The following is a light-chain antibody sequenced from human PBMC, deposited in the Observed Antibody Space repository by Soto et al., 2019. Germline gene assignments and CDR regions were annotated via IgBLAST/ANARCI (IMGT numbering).Light chain of an antibody. CDR2: EAS. J-gene: IGKJ2*01. CDR3: QHYNGY. Sequence: DIRMTQSPSTLSASVGDRVTITCRASQTINEWMAWYQQKPGRAPQLLIYEASSLEGGVPSRFSGSGSGTEFTLTINSLQPDDFATYYCQHYNGYFGQGTKLEIK. V-gene: IGKV1-5*03. CDR1: QTINEW.